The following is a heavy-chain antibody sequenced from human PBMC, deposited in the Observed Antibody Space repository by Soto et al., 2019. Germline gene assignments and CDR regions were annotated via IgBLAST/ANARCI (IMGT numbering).Heavy chain of an antibody. D-gene: IGHD3-10*01. CDR3: ARAPSDYYGSGSYVLVMDV. Sequence: QVQLVQSGAEVKKPGSSVKVSCKASGGTFSSYAISWVRQAPGQGLEWMGGIIPIFGTANYAQKFQGRVTITADESTSTASMELSSLRSEDTAVYYCARAPSDYYGSGSYVLVMDVWGKGTTVTVSS. J-gene: IGHJ6*04. CDR1: GGTFSSYA. V-gene: IGHV1-69*01. CDR2: IIPIFGTA.